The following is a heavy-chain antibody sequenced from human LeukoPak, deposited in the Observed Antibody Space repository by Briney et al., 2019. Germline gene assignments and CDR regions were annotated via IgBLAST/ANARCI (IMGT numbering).Heavy chain of an antibody. V-gene: IGHV1-69*13. CDR1: GGTFSSYA. Sequence: ASVKVSCKASGGTFSSYAISWVRQAPGQGLEWMGGIIPIFGTANYAQKFQGRVTITADESTSTAYMELSSLRSEDTAVYYCARGSIVGATIDYWGQGTLVTVSS. D-gene: IGHD1-26*01. CDR2: IIPIFGTA. J-gene: IGHJ4*02. CDR3: ARGSIVGATIDY.